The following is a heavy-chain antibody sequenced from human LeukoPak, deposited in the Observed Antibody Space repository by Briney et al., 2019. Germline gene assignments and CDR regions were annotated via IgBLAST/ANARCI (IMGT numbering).Heavy chain of an antibody. CDR2: INHSGNT. CDR1: GGSFSGYS. V-gene: IGHV4-34*01. CDR3: ARGPVGSGWYFDY. Sequence: PSETLPLTCAVYGGSFSGYSWTWIRQPPGKGLEWVGEINHSGNTNYNPSLKSRVTISLDTSKNQFSLKLNSVTAADTAVYYCARGPVGSGWYFDYWGQGILVTVSS. J-gene: IGHJ4*02. D-gene: IGHD6-19*01.